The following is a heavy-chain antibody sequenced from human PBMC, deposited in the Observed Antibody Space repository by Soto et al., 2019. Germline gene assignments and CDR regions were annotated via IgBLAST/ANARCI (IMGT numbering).Heavy chain of an antibody. CDR3: ARAVGSSLY. CDR1: GFTLSSYA. J-gene: IGHJ4*02. V-gene: IGHV3-23*01. CDR2: SGSGGRA. D-gene: IGHD2-2*03. Sequence: EGSLRLSCTASGFTLSSYAMAWVRQATGKGLEWVSASGSGGRAYYADSAKGRFIVSRDNSRSTVFLQMNSLRVGDTAMYYCARAVGSSLYWGQGTLVTVSS.